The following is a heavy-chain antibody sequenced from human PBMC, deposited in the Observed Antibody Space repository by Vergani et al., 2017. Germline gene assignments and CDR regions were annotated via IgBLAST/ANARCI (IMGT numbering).Heavy chain of an antibody. D-gene: IGHD1-26*01. CDR2: INHSGST. V-gene: IGHV4-34*10. J-gene: IGHJ3*02. Sequence: QVQLQESGPGLVKPSETLSLTCTVSGGSISSYYWSWIRQPPGKGLEWIGEINHSGSTNYNPSLKSRVTISVDTSKNQFSLKLSSVTAADTAVYYCARRGATTDAFDIWGQGTMVTVSS. CDR3: ARRGATTDAFDI. CDR1: GGSISSYY.